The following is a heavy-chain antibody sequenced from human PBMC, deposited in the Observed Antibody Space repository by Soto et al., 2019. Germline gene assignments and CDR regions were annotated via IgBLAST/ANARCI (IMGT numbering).Heavy chain of an antibody. CDR2: ISGSGGST. CDR3: ARDSEYYYDSSGYSGYYGMDV. CDR1: GFTFSSYA. V-gene: IGHV3-23*01. Sequence: GGSLRLSCAASGFTFSSYAMSWVRQAPGKGLEWVSAISGSGGSTYYADSVKGRFTISRDNSKNTLYLQMNSLRAEDTAVYYCARDSEYYYDSSGYSGYYGMDVWGQGTTVTVSS. D-gene: IGHD3-22*01. J-gene: IGHJ6*02.